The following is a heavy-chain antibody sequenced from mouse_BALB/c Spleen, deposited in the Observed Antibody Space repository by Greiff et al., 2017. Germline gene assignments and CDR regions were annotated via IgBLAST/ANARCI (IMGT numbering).Heavy chain of an antibody. Sequence: QVQLKESGPGLVAPSQCLSISCTASGFSFTGYGVNWVRQTPGKGLEWLGMIWGDGSTDYNSDLKARLSISKDNSKSQVFLKMNSLQTDDTARYYCAREGYGGMDYWGQGTSVTVSS. V-gene: IGHV2-6-7*01. CDR2: IWGDGST. D-gene: IGHD2-2*01. CDR3: AREGYGGMDY. CDR1: GFSFTGYG. J-gene: IGHJ4*01.